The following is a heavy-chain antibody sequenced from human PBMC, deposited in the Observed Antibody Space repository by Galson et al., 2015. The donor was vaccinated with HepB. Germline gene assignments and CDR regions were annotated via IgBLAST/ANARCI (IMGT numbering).Heavy chain of an antibody. Sequence: SLRLSCAASGFTVSSNYMSWVRQAPRKGLEWVSVIYSGGSTYYADSVKGRFTICRDNSKNTLYLQMNRLRAEDTAVYYCARGVFWSGGGMDVWGQGTTVTVSS. D-gene: IGHD3-3*01. CDR2: IYSGGST. CDR3: ARGVFWSGGGMDV. CDR1: GFTVSSNY. V-gene: IGHV3-53*01. J-gene: IGHJ6*02.